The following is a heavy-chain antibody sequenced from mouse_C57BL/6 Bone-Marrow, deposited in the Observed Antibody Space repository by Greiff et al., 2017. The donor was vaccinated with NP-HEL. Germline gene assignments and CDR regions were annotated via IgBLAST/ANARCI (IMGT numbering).Heavy chain of an antibody. CDR3: ARHYGSSYWYFDV. J-gene: IGHJ1*03. D-gene: IGHD1-1*01. CDR1: GYSFTGYY. Sequence: EVKLMESGPELVKPGASVKISCKASGYSFTGYYMNWVKQSPEKSLEWIGEINPSTGGTTYNQKFKAKATLTVDKSSSTAYMQLKSLTSEDSAVYYCARHYGSSYWYFDVWGTGTTVTVSS. V-gene: IGHV1-42*01. CDR2: INPSTGGT.